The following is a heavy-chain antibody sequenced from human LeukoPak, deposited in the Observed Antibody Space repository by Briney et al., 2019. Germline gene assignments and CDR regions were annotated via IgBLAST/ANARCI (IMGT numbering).Heavy chain of an antibody. D-gene: IGHD6-13*01. V-gene: IGHV3-9*01. Sequence: PGGSLRLSCAASGFTFDDYAMYWVRQAPGKGLEWVSGISWNSGIIGYADSVKGRFTISRDNAKNTLYLQMNSLRAEDTAVYYCARDALYSSSWYGTKPTNWFDPWGQGTLVTVSS. CDR1: GFTFDDYA. CDR2: ISWNSGII. J-gene: IGHJ5*02. CDR3: ARDALYSSSWYGTKPTNWFDP.